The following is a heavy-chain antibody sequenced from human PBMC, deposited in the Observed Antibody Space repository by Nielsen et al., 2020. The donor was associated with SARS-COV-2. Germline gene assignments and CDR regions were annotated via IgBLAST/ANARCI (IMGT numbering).Heavy chain of an antibody. Sequence: GGSLRLSCAASGVTLNNYAMHWVRQVPGKGLDWVSGITWNSGNMGYADSVKGRFTISRDNAKNSLYLQMNNLRPEDTALYYCARDNRLVAAGYYYGMDVWGQGTAVTVSS. V-gene: IGHV3-9*01. CDR3: ARDNRLVAAGYYYGMDV. CDR2: ITWNSGNM. D-gene: IGHD6-13*01. J-gene: IGHJ6*02. CDR1: GVTLNNYA.